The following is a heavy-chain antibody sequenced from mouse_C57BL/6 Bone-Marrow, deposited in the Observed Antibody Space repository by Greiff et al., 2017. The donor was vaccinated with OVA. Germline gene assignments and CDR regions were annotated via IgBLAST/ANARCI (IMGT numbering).Heavy chain of an antibody. Sequence: DVKLQESGAELVRPGASVKLSCTASGFNIKDDYMHWVKQRPEQGLEWIGWIDPENGDTEYASKFQGKAPITADTSSNTAYLQLSNLTTEDTAVYYCTTAYYDYYVDYWGQGTTLTVAS. CDR1: GFNIKDDY. V-gene: IGHV14-4*01. CDR2: IDPENGDT. D-gene: IGHD2-4*01. J-gene: IGHJ2*01. CDR3: TTAYYDYYVDY.